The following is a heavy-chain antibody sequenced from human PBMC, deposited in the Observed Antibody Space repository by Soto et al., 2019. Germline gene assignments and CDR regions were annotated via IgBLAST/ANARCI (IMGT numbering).Heavy chain of an antibody. D-gene: IGHD4-17*01. J-gene: IGHJ4*02. CDR2: IWYDGSNK. V-gene: IGHV3-33*01. CDR3: ARDFGYGDLDY. CDR1: GFTFSSYG. Sequence: QVQLVESGGGVVQPGRSPRLSCAASGFTFSSYGMHWVRQAPGKGLEWVAVIWYDGSNKYYADSVKGRFTISRDNSKNTLYLQMNSLRAEDTAVYYCARDFGYGDLDYWGQGTLVTVSS.